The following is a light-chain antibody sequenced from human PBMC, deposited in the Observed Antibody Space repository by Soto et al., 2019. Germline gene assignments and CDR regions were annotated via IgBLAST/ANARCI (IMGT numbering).Light chain of an antibody. V-gene: IGLV1-44*01. J-gene: IGLJ2*01. CDR1: SSDIGSNT. CDR3: AAGDDAWNGPV. Sequence: QSVLTQPPSASGTPGQWVTISCSGTSSDIGSNTVHWYQHRPGTAPKLLIYNGNQRPSGAPDRFSGSKSVTSASLAIGELQDEDGADCYCAAGDDAWNGPVLGGGTKRTVL. CDR2: NGN.